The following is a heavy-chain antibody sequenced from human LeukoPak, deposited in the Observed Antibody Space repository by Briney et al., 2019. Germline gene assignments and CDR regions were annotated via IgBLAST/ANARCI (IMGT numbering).Heavy chain of an antibody. Sequence: GGSLRLSCAVSGFTFSGSAIHWVRQASGKGLEWVGRIRSKANTYATAYAASVKGRFTISRDDSKNTAYLQMNSLKTEDTAVYYCTSRSFVVAAAGNYDFDYWGQGTLVTVSS. CDR2: IRSKANTYAT. CDR3: TSRSFVVAAAGNYDFDY. J-gene: IGHJ4*02. V-gene: IGHV3-73*01. D-gene: IGHD6-13*01. CDR1: GFTFSGSA.